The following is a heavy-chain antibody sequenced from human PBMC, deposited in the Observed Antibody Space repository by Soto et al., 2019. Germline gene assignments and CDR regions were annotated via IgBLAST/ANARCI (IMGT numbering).Heavy chain of an antibody. Sequence: ASVKVSCKASGYTFTSHGIRGLRQAPGQGPGWRGEKRAYSGNTNYPQKVQSRLTMPTDTSTNTDYMERRSRRSDDTAVYYCARENPPDVWGQGTTVTV. CDR3: ARENPPDV. V-gene: IGHV1-18*04. CDR1: GYTFTSHG. CDR2: KRAYSGNT. J-gene: IGHJ6*02.